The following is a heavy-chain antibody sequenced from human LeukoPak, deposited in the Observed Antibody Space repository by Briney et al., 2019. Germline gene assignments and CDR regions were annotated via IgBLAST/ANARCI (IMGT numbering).Heavy chain of an antibody. Sequence: PSQTLSLTCTVSGGSISSGGYYWSWIRQHPGKGLEWIGYIYYSGSTYYNPSLKSRVTISVDTKNQFSLNLSSVTAADTAVYYCARVPSRFGSSTWYFDLWGRGTLVAVSS. CDR2: IYYSGST. V-gene: IGHV4-31*03. CDR3: ARVPSRFGSSTWYFDL. D-gene: IGHD3-10*01. CDR1: GGSISSGGYY. J-gene: IGHJ2*01.